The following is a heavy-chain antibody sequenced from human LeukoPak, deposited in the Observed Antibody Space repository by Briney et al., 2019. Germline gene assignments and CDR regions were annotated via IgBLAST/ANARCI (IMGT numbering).Heavy chain of an antibody. CDR2: IKEDGSVK. V-gene: IGHV3-7*03. J-gene: IGHJ4*02. CDR1: GFMFSSNW. CDR3: ARERYGNYN. D-gene: IGHD4-11*01. Sequence: GGSLRLSCAASGFMFSSNWMSWVRLAPGKGLEWVANIKEDGSVKNYVDSVKGRFTISRDNAKNSLFLQMNSLRAEDTAVYYCARERYGNYNWGQRTLVTVSS.